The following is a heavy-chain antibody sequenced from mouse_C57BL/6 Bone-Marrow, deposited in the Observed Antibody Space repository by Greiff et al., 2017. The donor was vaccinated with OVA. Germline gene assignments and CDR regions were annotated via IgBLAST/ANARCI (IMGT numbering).Heavy chain of an antibody. D-gene: IGHD2-2*01. CDR3: ARSGGYDPYSFDY. J-gene: IGHJ2*01. Sequence: QVQLQQPGAELVKPGASVKLSCKASGYTFTSYWMHWVKQRPGQGLEWIGMIHPNSGSTNYNEKFKSKATLTVDKSSSPAYMQLSSLTSEDSAVYYCARSGGYDPYSFDYWGQGTTLTVSS. CDR1: GYTFTSYW. V-gene: IGHV1-64*01. CDR2: IHPNSGST.